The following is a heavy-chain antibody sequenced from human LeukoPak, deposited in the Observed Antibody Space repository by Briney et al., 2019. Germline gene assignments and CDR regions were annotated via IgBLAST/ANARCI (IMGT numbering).Heavy chain of an antibody. J-gene: IGHJ3*02. CDR1: GFTFSSYA. D-gene: IGHD7-27*01. Sequence: PTGGSLRLSCAASGFTFSSYAMHWVRQAPGKGLEWVAVISYDGSNKYYADSVKGRFTISRDNSKNTLYLQMNSLRAEDTAVYYCARSNGGYAFDIWGQGTMVTVSS. CDR2: ISYDGSNK. CDR3: ARSNGGYAFDI. V-gene: IGHV3-30-3*01.